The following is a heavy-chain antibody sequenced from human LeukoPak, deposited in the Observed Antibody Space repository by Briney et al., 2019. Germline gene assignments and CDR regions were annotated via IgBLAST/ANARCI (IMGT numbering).Heavy chain of an antibody. V-gene: IGHV3-11*06. Sequence: PGGSLRLSCAASGFTFSDYYMSWIRQAPGKGLEWVSYISSSSSYTNYADSVKGRFTISRDNTKNSLYLQMNSLRAEDTAVYYCARVSSSGWYSPYWGQGTLVTVSS. CDR2: ISSSSSYT. J-gene: IGHJ4*02. CDR3: ARVSSSGWYSPY. D-gene: IGHD6-19*01. CDR1: GFTFSDYY.